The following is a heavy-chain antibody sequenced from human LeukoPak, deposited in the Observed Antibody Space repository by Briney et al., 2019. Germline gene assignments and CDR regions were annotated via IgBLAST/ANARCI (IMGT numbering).Heavy chain of an antibody. V-gene: IGHV1-18*01. CDR2: ISAYNGNT. CDR3: AREEEGSQMATTGY. CDR1: GYTFTSYG. J-gene: IGHJ4*02. Sequence: ASVKVSCKASGYTFTSYGISWVRQAPGQGLEWMGWISAYNGNTNYAQKLQGRVTMTTDTSTSTAYMELRSLRSDDTAVYYCAREEEGSQMATTGYWGQGTLVTVSS. D-gene: IGHD5-24*01.